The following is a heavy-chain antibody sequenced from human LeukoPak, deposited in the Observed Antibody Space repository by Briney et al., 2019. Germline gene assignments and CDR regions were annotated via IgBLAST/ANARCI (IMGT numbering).Heavy chain of an antibody. V-gene: IGHV3-30*18. J-gene: IGHJ4*02. CDR3: AKDVDTAMVTYYFDY. CDR2: ISYDGSNK. CDR1: GFTFSSYG. Sequence: GGSLRLSCAASGFTFSSYGMHWVRQAPGKGLEWVAVISYDGSNKYYADSVKGRFTISRDNSKNTLYLQMNSLRAEDTAVYYCAKDVDTAMVTYYFDYWGQGTLVTVSS. D-gene: IGHD5-18*01.